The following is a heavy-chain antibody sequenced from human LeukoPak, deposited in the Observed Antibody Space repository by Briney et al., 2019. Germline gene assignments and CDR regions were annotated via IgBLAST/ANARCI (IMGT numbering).Heavy chain of an antibody. CDR3: ARDQAKLGGSYEGCIDY. CDR1: GYTFTSYG. J-gene: IGHJ4*02. D-gene: IGHD1-26*01. V-gene: IGHV1-18*01. Sequence: ASVKVSCKASGYTFTSYGISWVRQAPGQGLEWMGWISAYNGNTNYAQKLQGRVTMTRDTSTSTVYMELSSLRSEDTAVYYCARDQAKLGGSYEGCIDYWGQGTLVTVSS. CDR2: ISAYNGNT.